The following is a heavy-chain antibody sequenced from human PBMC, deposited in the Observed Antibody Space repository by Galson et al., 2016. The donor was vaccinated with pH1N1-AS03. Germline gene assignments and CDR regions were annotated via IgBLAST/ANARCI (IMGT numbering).Heavy chain of an antibody. CDR3: VRDGVFRSVMDV. CDR2: IKEDGSET. Sequence: LRLSCAASGFTFSRYPMAWVRQTPGKGLQWVATIKEDGSETNYVESAKGRFTISRDNDKRSTYLEMNNLTVEDTAVYYCVRDGVFRSVMDVWGQGTTVTASS. J-gene: IGHJ6*02. V-gene: IGHV3-7*03. D-gene: IGHD1-14*01. CDR1: GFTFSRYP.